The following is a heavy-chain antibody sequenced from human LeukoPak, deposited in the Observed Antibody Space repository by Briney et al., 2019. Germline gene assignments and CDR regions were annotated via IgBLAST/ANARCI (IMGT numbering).Heavy chain of an antibody. Sequence: GRSLRLSCAASGFAFSSYAMHWVRQAPGKGLEWVAVISYDGSNKYYADSVKGRFTISRDNSKNTLYLQMNSLRAEDTAVYYCARVLEVGATPYYYYGMDVWGQGTTVTVSS. D-gene: IGHD1-26*01. V-gene: IGHV3-30-3*01. J-gene: IGHJ6*02. CDR2: ISYDGSNK. CDR1: GFAFSSYA. CDR3: ARVLEVGATPYYYYGMDV.